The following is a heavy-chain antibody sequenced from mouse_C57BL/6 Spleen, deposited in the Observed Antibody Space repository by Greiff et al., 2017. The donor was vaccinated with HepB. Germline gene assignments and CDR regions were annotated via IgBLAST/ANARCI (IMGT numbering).Heavy chain of an antibody. D-gene: IGHD1-1*01. J-gene: IGHJ2*01. CDR1: GYTFTSYW. CDR2: IHPNSGST. V-gene: IGHV1-64*01. Sequence: VQLQQPGAELVEPGASVKLSCKASGYTFTSYWMHWVKQRPGQGLEWIGMIHPNSGSTNYNEKFKSKATLTVDKSSSTAYMQLSSLTSEDSAVYYCATITTVVATNYWGQGTTLTVSS. CDR3: ATITTVVATNY.